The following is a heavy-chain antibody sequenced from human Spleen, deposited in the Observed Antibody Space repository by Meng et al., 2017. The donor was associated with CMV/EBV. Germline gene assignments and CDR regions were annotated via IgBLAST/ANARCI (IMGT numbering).Heavy chain of an antibody. CDR1: GFTFSSDA. V-gene: IGHV3-23*03. Sequence: GGSLRLSCAASGFTFSSDAMTWVRQAPGKGLEWVSIIYGGGSATYYAESVKGRFTISRDNTRNLLYVQMNSLRVEDTAIYYCVIRSRYYDSRSGYYTVYFDYWGQGTLVTVSS. CDR2: IYGGGSAT. J-gene: IGHJ4*02. CDR3: VIRSRYYDSRSGYYTVYFDY. D-gene: IGHD3-3*01.